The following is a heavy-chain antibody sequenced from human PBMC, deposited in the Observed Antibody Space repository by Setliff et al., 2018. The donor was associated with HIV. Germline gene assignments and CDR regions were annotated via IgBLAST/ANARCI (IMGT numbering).Heavy chain of an antibody. CDR1: GYAFTNYY. D-gene: IGHD2-15*01. V-gene: IGHV1-46*01. Sequence: ASVKVSCKASGYAFTNYYLHWVRQVPGQGLAWMGIINPSGGSTIYAQKLQGRVTMTRDTSTNTVYMELSSLRSEDTAVYYCAREPISYRDFVVVAAAFDIWGQGTMVTVSS. CDR3: AREPISYRDFVVVAAAFDI. CDR2: INPSGGST. J-gene: IGHJ3*02.